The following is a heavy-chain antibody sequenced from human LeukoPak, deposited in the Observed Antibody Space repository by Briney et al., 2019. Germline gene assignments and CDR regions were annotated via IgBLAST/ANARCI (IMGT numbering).Heavy chain of an antibody. CDR2: LNPNSGGT. CDR1: GYTFTGYY. Sequence: ASVKVSCKASGYTFTGYYMHWVRQAPGQGLEWMGWLNPNSGGTNYAQKFQGRVTMTRDTSISTAYMELSRLRSDDTAVYYCARLGERYCSGGSPCYYMDVWGKGTTVTISS. V-gene: IGHV1-2*02. CDR3: ARLGERYCSGGSPCYYMDV. J-gene: IGHJ6*03. D-gene: IGHD2-15*01.